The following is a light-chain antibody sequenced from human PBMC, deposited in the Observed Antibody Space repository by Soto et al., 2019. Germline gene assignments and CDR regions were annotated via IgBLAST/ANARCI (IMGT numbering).Light chain of an antibody. CDR3: SSYTGSSTLVV. CDR2: EVS. Sequence: HSALTQPPSASGSPGQSVTISCTGTSSDVGAYNYVSWYQQHPGKAPKLIIYEVSNRPSGVSNRFSASKSGNTASLTISGLQAGDEADYYCSSYTGSSTLVVFGGGTKLTVL. J-gene: IGLJ2*01. V-gene: IGLV2-14*01. CDR1: SSDVGAYNY.